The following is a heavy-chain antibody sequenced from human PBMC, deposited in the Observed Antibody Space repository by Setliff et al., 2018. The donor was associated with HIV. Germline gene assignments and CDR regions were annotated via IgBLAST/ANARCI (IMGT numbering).Heavy chain of an antibody. D-gene: IGHD3-22*01. CDR2: IYHSGST. CDR1: GGSISSGSYY. V-gene: IGHV4-39*07. J-gene: IGHJ4*02. CDR3: ASYYGADEPSYYFDF. Sequence: SETLSLTCTVSGGSISSGSYYWSWIRQPAGKGLEWIGSIYHSGSTYYNPSLQSRVTMAVDTSKNQFSLKLSSVTAADTAVYYCASYYGADEPSYYFDFWGQGTQVTVS.